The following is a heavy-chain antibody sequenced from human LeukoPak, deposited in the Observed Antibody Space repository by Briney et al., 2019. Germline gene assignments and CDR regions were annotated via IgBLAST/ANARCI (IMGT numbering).Heavy chain of an antibody. J-gene: IGHJ6*03. Sequence: ASVKVSCKASGYTFTSYDINWVRQATGQGLEWMGWMNRNSGNTGYAQKFQGRVTITRNASISTAYMELTSLRSEDTAVYYCARGLSRYYYYMDVWGKGTTVTVSS. CDR1: GYTFTSYD. CDR3: ARGLSRYYYYMDV. D-gene: IGHD3-16*02. V-gene: IGHV1-8*03. CDR2: MNRNSGNT.